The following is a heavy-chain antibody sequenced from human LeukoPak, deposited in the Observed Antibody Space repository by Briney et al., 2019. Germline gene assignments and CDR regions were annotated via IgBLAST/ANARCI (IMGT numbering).Heavy chain of an antibody. D-gene: IGHD6-13*01. CDR3: ARVPWGIAAAGSSFDY. J-gene: IGHJ4*02. CDR1: GYTFTGYY. Sequence: ASVKVSCKASGYTFTGYYMHWVRQATGQGLEWMGWMNPNSGNTGYAQKFQGRVTMTRNTSISTAYMELSSLRSEDTAVYYCARVPWGIAAAGSSFDYWGQGTLVTVSS. V-gene: IGHV1-8*02. CDR2: MNPNSGNT.